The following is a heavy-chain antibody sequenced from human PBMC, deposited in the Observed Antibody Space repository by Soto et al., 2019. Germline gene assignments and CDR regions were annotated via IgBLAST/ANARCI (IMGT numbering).Heavy chain of an antibody. CDR1: GFTFGNFA. V-gene: IGHV3-30*18. D-gene: IGHD4-17*01. Sequence: QVSLVESGGGVVQPGGSLRLSCAASGFTFGNFAMHWIRQAPGKGPEWVSVVSYEGNINYNLDSVKGRFTVSRDNSRNTLYLQMTRLRPEDTAVYYCAKGKMCDYGSNSKTYCQLWGPGTLVTVSS. J-gene: IGHJ1*01. CDR2: VSYEGNIN. CDR3: AKGKMCDYGSNSKTYCQL.